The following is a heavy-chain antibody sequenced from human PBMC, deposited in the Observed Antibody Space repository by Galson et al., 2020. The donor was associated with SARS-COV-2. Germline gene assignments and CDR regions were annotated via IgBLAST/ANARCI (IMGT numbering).Heavy chain of an antibody. CDR2: VGWDDDK. V-gene: IGHV2-70*04. CDR3: ARSYYDILTGYLAAFDI. CDR1: GFSLSTSGIR. D-gene: IGHD3-9*01. Sequence: SGAMLENPTQHLTLTYTFSGFSLSTSGIRVSWLRQPPGKALEWLARVGWDDDKFYSTSQKTRLTISKDTSKNQVVLTMTNMDPVDTATYYCARSYYDILTGYLAAFDIWGQGTMVNVSS. J-gene: IGHJ3*02.